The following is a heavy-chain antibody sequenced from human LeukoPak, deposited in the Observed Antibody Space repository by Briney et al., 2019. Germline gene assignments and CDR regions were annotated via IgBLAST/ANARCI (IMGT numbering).Heavy chain of an antibody. CDR1: GGSFSGYY. D-gene: IGHD3-16*02. V-gene: IGHV4-34*01. CDR2: INHSGST. CDR3: ARGFIVRRRFDP. Sequence: SETLSLTCAVYGGSFSGYYWSWIRQPPGKGLEWIGEINHSGSTNYNPSLKSRVTISVDTSKNQFSLKLSSVTAADTAVYYCARGFIVRRRFDPWGQGTLVTVSS. J-gene: IGHJ5*02.